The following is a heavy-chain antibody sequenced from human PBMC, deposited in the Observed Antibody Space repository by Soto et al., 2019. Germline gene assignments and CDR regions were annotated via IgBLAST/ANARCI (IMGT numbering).Heavy chain of an antibody. V-gene: IGHV1-18*01. J-gene: IGHJ6*02. D-gene: IGHD3-16*01. CDR2: INTYNGNT. Sequence: QVQLVQSGAEVKNPGASVKVSCKASGYTFTRYGIGWARQAAGQGLEWMGWINTYNGNTNYAQNVQGRVTLTTDTATSTAYRELRSLRSNDTAIYYCAMVDVYVAPSPQDVWGQGTTVIVSS. CDR3: AMVDVYVAPSPQDV. CDR1: GYTFTRYG.